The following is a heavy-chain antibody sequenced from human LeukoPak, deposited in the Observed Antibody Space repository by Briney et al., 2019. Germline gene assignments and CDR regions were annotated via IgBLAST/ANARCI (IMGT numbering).Heavy chain of an antibody. Sequence: SETLSLTCTVSGGSISSYYWSWIRQPPGKGLEWIGYIYYSGSTNYNPSLKSRVTISVDTSKNQFSLKLSSVTVADTAVYYCARVQDYSNHDLVGWFDPWGQGTLVTVSS. J-gene: IGHJ5*02. D-gene: IGHD4-11*01. V-gene: IGHV4-59*01. CDR1: GGSISSYY. CDR2: IYYSGST. CDR3: ARVQDYSNHDLVGWFDP.